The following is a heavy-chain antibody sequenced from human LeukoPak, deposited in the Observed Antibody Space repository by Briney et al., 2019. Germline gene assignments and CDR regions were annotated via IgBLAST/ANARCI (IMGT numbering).Heavy chain of an antibody. D-gene: IGHD6-19*01. CDR1: GYTFTGYY. CDR2: INPNSGGT. J-gene: IGHJ4*02. CDR3: ARSGYSSGWYERYYFDY. V-gene: IGHV1-2*02. Sequence: ASVKVSCKASGYTFTGYYMHWVRQAPGQGLEWMGWINPNSGGTNYAQKFQGRVTMTRDTSISTAYMELSRLRSDDTAVYYYARSGYSSGWYERYYFDYWGQGTLVTVSS.